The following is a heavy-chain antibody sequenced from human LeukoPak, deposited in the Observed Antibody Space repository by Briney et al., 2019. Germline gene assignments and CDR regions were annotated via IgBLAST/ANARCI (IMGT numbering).Heavy chain of an antibody. J-gene: IGHJ4*02. D-gene: IGHD6-19*01. CDR1: GFTVSSNY. V-gene: IGHV3-53*01. Sequence: GGSLRLSCAASGFTVSSNYMSWVRQAPGKGLEWVSVINSGGSTYYADSVKGRFTISRDNSKNTLYLQMNSLRAEDTAVYYCARGGDSSGWYFDYWGQGTLVTVSS. CDR2: INSGGST. CDR3: ARGGDSSGWYFDY.